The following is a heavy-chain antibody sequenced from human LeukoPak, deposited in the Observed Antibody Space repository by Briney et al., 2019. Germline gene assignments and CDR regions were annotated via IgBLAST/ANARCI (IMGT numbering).Heavy chain of an antibody. J-gene: IGHJ4*02. Sequence: PGGSLRLSCAASGFTVSSNYMSWVRQAPGKGLEWVSAISGSGGSTYYADSVKGRFTISRDNSKNTLYLQMNSLRAEDTAVYYCAKDDSGWSVFDYWGQGTLVTVSS. D-gene: IGHD6-19*01. CDR1: GFTVSSNY. CDR2: ISGSGGST. V-gene: IGHV3-23*01. CDR3: AKDDSGWSVFDY.